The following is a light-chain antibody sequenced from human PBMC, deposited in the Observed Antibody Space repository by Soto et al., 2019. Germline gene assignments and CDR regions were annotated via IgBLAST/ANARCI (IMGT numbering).Light chain of an antibody. CDR2: DAA. CDR3: QQRSKWPRA. J-gene: IGKJ4*01. Sequence: IVLTQSPDTLSLSPEDRATLSSRASPSVDYYLAWYQQRPGQAPKLLIYDAATRATGIPARFTGSGSGTDFSLTISSLEPEDFAVYYCQQRSKWPRAFGGGTKVEIK. CDR1: PSVDYY. V-gene: IGKV3-11*01.